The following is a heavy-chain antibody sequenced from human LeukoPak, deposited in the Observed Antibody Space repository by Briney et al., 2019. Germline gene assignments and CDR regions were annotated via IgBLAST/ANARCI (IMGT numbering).Heavy chain of an antibody. J-gene: IGHJ3*02. CDR1: GFTFSSYA. D-gene: IGHD2-2*01. CDR2: IWYDGSNK. V-gene: IGHV3-33*06. Sequence: PGGSLRLSCAASGFTFSSYAMSWVRQAPGKGLEWVAVIWYDGSNKYYADSVKGRFTISRDNSKNTLYLQMNSLRAEDTAVYYCAKDSTAIESSAFDIWGQGTMVTVSS. CDR3: AKDSTAIESSAFDI.